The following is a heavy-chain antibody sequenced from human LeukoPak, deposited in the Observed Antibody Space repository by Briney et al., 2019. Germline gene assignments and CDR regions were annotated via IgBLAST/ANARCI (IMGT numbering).Heavy chain of an antibody. Sequence: GGSLRLSSAASGFTFSSYWMSWVRQAPGKGLGWVANIKQDGSEKYYVDSVKGRFTISRDNAKNSLYLQMNSLRAEDTAVYYCASVYGSGSYYVGGPTCFDYWGQGTLVTVSS. J-gene: IGHJ4*02. CDR1: GFTFSSYW. CDR2: IKQDGSEK. CDR3: ASVYGSGSYYVGGPTCFDY. D-gene: IGHD3-10*01. V-gene: IGHV3-7*01.